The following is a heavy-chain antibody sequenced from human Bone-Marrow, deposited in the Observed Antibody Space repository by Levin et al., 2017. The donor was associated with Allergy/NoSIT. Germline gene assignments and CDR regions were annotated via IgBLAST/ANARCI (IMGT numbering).Heavy chain of an antibody. V-gene: IGHV4-59*01. Sequence: SCIVSGDSISNYYWHWIRQPPGKGLEWIGYIYHSGHTNYNPSLKSRLTMSLDTSKNHFSLKLSSVTAADRAVYYCARSTFGRLPDYWGQGTLVTVSS. CDR1: GDSISNYY. CDR3: ARSTFGRLPDY. J-gene: IGHJ4*02. CDR2: IYHSGHT. D-gene: IGHD3-16*01.